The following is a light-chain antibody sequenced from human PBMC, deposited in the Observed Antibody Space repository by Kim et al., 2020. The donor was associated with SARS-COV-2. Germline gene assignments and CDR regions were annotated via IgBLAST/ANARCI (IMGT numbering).Light chain of an antibody. CDR3: YQYEVSPMCT. Sequence: DIQMTQSPSTLSASVGDRVTITCRASQSISDWLAWYQQKAGRAPKVLIYKASNLESGVPSRFSGSGSGTEFTLTISSLQPDDSATYYCYQYEVSPMCTIGQATKLEI. CDR2: KAS. J-gene: IGKJ2*02. CDR1: QSISDW. V-gene: IGKV1-5*03.